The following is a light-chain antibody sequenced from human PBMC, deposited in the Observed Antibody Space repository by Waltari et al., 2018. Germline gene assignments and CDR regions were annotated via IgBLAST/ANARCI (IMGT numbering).Light chain of an antibody. Sequence: QSVLTQPPSAAGTPGQRVTISCSGSSSRIGSNYVYWYKQLPGTAPKLLIYTNKHRPSGVPDRFSDSKSGTSASLVISGLRSEDEADYYCAAWDDSLSGMVFGGGTKLTVL. CDR1: SSRIGSNY. CDR3: AAWDDSLSGMV. J-gene: IGLJ2*01. CDR2: TNK. V-gene: IGLV1-47*02.